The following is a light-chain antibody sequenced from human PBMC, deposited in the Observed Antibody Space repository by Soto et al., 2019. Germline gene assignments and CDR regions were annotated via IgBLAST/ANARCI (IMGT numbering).Light chain of an antibody. CDR2: LGS. CDR1: QSLLHSNGYNY. CDR3: MQALQTPFT. J-gene: IGKJ2*01. Sequence: DIVMTQSPLSLPVTPGEPASISCRSSQSLLHSNGYNYLDWYLQKPGQSPQLLIYLGSDRASGVXDXXSGSGAGTDFTLIISRVEAEDVGVYYCMQALQTPFTFGQGTKLEI. V-gene: IGKV2-28*01.